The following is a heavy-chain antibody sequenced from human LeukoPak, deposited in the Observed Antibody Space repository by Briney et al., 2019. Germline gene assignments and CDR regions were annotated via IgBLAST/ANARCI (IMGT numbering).Heavy chain of an antibody. J-gene: IGHJ4*02. CDR3: ARSRRAVVN. CDR1: SGSFSGYY. D-gene: IGHD6-19*01. CDR2: INHSGST. Sequence: PSETLSLTCAVYSGSFSGYYWSWIRQPPGKGLEWIGEINHSGSTNYNPSLKSRVTISVDTSKNQFSLKLSSVTAADTAVYYCARSRRAVVNWGQGTLVTVSS. V-gene: IGHV4-34*01.